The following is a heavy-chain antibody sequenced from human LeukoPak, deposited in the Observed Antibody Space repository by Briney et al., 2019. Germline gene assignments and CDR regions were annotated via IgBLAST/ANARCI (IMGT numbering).Heavy chain of an antibody. D-gene: IGHD2-2*01. Sequence: GASVKVSCKASGYTFTSYDINWVRQATGQGLEWMGWMTPNSGNTGYEQKFQGRVTITRTTSISTAYMELSSLRSEDTAVYYCARGPTVYCSSTSCYYYYYYMDVWGKGTTVTVSS. CDR3: ARGPTVYCSSTSCYYYYYYMDV. CDR2: MTPNSGNT. J-gene: IGHJ6*03. CDR1: GYTFTSYD. V-gene: IGHV1-8*03.